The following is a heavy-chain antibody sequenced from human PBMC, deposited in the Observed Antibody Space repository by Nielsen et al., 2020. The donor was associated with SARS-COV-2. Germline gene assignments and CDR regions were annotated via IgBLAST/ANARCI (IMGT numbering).Heavy chain of an antibody. D-gene: IGHD3-16*01. V-gene: IGHV3-30*18. CDR1: GFTFSSYG. CDR3: AKRRRGGGPADY. CDR2: ISYDGSNK. J-gene: IGHJ4*02. Sequence: GGSLRLSCAASGFTFSSYGMHWVRQAPGKGLEWVAVISYDGSNKYYADSVKGRFTISRDNSKNTLYLQMNSLRAEDTAVYYCAKRRRGGGPADYWGQGTLVTVSS.